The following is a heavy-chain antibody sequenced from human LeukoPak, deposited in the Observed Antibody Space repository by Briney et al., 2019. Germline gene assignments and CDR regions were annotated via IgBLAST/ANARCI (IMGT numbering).Heavy chain of an antibody. V-gene: IGHV4-59*01. CDR1: GVSISSYY. D-gene: IGHD3-10*01. Sequence: SETLSLTCTVSGVSISSYYWSWIRQPPGKGLEWIGYIYYSGSTNYNPSLKSRVTISVDTSKNQFSLKLSSVTAADTAVYYCARESSGSFANWFDPWGQGTLVTVSS. CDR2: IYYSGST. CDR3: ARESSGSFANWFDP. J-gene: IGHJ5*02.